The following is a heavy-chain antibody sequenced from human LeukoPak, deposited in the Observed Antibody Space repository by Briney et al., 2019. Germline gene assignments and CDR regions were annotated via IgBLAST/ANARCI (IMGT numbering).Heavy chain of an antibody. Sequence: PGGSLRLSCAASGFTFSAYAMSSVRQAPGKGLDWVSGITASGDYTYYADSVKGRFAVSRDDSRHTMSMQMNSLRGEDKGVYYCGIAGKQWLAGIDYWGQGTLVTVSS. CDR2: ITASGDYT. D-gene: IGHD6-19*01. J-gene: IGHJ4*02. CDR1: GFTFSAYA. V-gene: IGHV3-23*01. CDR3: GIAGKQWLAGIDY.